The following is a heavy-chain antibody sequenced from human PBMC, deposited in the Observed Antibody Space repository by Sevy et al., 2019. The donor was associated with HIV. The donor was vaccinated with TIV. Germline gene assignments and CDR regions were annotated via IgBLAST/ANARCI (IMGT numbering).Heavy chain of an antibody. J-gene: IGHJ4*02. CDR3: AKDRDFWRAACYFDY. D-gene: IGHD3-3*01. CDR2: ISGSGGST. Sequence: GGSLRLSCAASGFTFSSYAMSWVRQAPGKGLEWVSAISGSGGSTYYADSVKGRFTISRDNSKNTLYLQMNSLRAEDTAVYYCAKDRDFWRAACYFDYWGQGTLVTVSS. V-gene: IGHV3-23*01. CDR1: GFTFSSYA.